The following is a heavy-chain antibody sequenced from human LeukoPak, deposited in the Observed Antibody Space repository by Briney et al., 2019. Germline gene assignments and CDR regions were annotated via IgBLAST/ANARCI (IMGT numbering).Heavy chain of an antibody. CDR1: GFTFSSYW. D-gene: IGHD5-18*01. V-gene: IGHV3-74*01. Sequence: GGSLRLSRAASGFTFSSYWMHWVRQAPGKGLVWVSRINSDGSSTSYADSVKGRFTISRDNAKNTLYLQMNSLRAEDTAVYYCARGGYSYGCYYWGQGTLVTVSS. CDR3: ARGGYSYGCYY. J-gene: IGHJ4*02. CDR2: INSDGSST.